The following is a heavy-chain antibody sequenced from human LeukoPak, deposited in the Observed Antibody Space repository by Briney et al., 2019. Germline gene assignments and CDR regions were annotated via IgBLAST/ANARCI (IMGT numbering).Heavy chain of an antibody. D-gene: IGHD3-10*01. V-gene: IGHV4-4*07. CDR3: ARGIRGAGNNY. CDR2: MYISGET. J-gene: IGHJ4*02. CDR1: GGSISTYY. Sequence: PSETLSLTCTVSGGSISTYYWSWIRQPAGKGLEWIGRMYISGETNYNPSLKRRVTVSLDTSKNHFSLKLNSVTAADTAVYYCARGIRGAGNNYWGQEPLVTVPS.